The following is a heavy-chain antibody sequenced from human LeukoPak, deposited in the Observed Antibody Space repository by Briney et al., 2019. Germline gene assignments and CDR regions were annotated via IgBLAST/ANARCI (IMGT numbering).Heavy chain of an antibody. D-gene: IGHD2-15*01. CDR3: AKSGLNRFDY. V-gene: IGHV3-23*01. J-gene: IGHJ4*02. CDR2: ISDSGGST. Sequence: GGSLRLSCVASGITFSSYAVNWVRQAPGKGLEWVSTISDSGGSTYYTDSVKGRFTISRDNSKNTLYLQMNSLRAEDTAVYYCAKSGLNRFDYWGQGTLVTVSS. CDR1: GITFSSYA.